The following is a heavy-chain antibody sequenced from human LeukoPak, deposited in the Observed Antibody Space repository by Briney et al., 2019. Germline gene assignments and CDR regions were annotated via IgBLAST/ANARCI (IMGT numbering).Heavy chain of an antibody. CDR3: AKVSLESSNYYHDF. D-gene: IGHD3-22*01. CDR2: ITGAGDNT. J-gene: IGHJ4*02. CDR1: GFTFSRFA. Sequence: GGSLRLSCAASGFTFSRFAMSWLRQAPGRGLEWVSVITGAGDNTYYADFVRGQFTISRDNSKNTLYLQMNSLRAEDSAVYYCAKVSLESSNYYHDFWGQGTMVSVSS. V-gene: IGHV3-23*01.